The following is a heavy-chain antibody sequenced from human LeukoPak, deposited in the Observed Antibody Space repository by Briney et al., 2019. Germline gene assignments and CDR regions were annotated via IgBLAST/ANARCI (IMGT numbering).Heavy chain of an antibody. CDR3: ARDILFME. D-gene: IGHD1-1*01. CDR2: IKQDGSEK. CDR1: GSTLRICW. J-gene: IGHJ3*01. V-gene: IGHV3-7*01. Sequence: GGPLRLPCAASGSTLRICWILWVRRAPGKGVEWVANIKQDGSEKYYVDSVKGRFTISRDNAKTSLYLQMNSLRAEDTAVYYCARDILFMEGGQGTMVTVSS.